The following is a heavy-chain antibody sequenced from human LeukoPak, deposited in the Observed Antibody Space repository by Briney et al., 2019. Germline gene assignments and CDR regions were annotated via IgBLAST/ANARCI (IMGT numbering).Heavy chain of an antibody. CDR3: ARPLETELLYYMDV. CDR1: GFTFSSYW. V-gene: IGHV3-7*01. D-gene: IGHD1-14*01. Sequence: GGSLRLSCAASGFTFSSYWMSWVRQAPGKGLEWVANIKQDGSEKYYVDSVKGRFTISRDNAKNSLYLQMNSLRAEDTAVYYCARPLETELLYYMDVWGKGTTATVSS. J-gene: IGHJ6*03. CDR2: IKQDGSEK.